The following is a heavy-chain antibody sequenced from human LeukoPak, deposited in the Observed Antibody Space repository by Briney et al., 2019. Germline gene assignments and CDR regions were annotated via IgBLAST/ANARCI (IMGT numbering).Heavy chain of an antibody. D-gene: IGHD6-6*01. V-gene: IGHV1-24*01. CDR2: FDPEDGET. J-gene: IGHJ4*02. CDR1: GYTLTELS. Sequence: ASVKVSCKVSGYTLTELSMHWVRQAPGKGLEWMGGFDPEDGETIYAQKFQGRVTITADKSTSTAYMELSSLRSEDTAVYYCATPRDYISSSEGGYDYWGQGTLVTVSS. CDR3: ATPRDYISSSEGGYDY.